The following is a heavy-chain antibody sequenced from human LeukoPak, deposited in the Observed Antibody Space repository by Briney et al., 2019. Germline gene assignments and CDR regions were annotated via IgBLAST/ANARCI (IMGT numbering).Heavy chain of an antibody. V-gene: IGHV3-23*01. CDR2: ISGSGGDT. J-gene: IGHJ2*01. CDR3: AKRELTYWYFDL. D-gene: IGHD1-26*01. Sequence: GGSLRLSCAASGSTFTNYAMSWVRQAPGKGLEWVSGISGSGGDTYNADSVKGRFTISRDNSKNTLYLQMNSLRAEDTAVYYCAKRELTYWYFDLWGRGTLVTVSS. CDR1: GSTFTNYA.